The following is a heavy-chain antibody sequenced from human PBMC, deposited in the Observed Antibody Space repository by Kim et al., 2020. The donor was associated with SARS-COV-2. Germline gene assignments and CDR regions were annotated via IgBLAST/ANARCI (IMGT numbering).Heavy chain of an antibody. Sequence: GGSLRLSCAVSGFTFSSYAMRWVRQAPGKGLEWVSVISDNGGSKYYADSVKGRFTISRDNSKNTLYLQMNSLRAEDTAVYYCAKGRGTVVVVGATSYLRMDGRGRGT. V-gene: IGHV3-23*01. J-gene: IGHJ6*01. CDR2: ISDNGGSK. CDR1: GFTFSSYA. D-gene: IGHD2-15*01. CDR3: AKGRGTVVVVGATSYLRMDG.